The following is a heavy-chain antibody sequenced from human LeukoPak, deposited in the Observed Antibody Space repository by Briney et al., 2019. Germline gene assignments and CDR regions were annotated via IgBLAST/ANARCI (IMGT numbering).Heavy chain of an antibody. CDR2: ISSSSSAI. CDR3: AKADGYSSSWYSWDY. V-gene: IGHV3-48*04. D-gene: IGHD6-13*01. CDR1: GFTFSTYN. Sequence: GGSLRLSCAASGFTFSTYNMNWVRQAPGKGLEWVSFISSSSSAIYYADSVKGRFTVSRDNAKKSLYLQMNSLRAEDTAVYYCAKADGYSSSWYSWDYWGQGTLVTVSS. J-gene: IGHJ4*02.